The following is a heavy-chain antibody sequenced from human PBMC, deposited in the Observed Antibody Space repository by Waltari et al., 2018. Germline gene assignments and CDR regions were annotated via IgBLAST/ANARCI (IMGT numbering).Heavy chain of an antibody. J-gene: IGHJ4*02. CDR1: GGSFSGYY. V-gene: IGHV4-34*01. Sequence: QVQLQQWGAGLLKPSETLSLTCAVYGGSFSGYYWSWIRQPPGKGLEWIGEINHSGSTNYNPSLKSRVTISVDTSKNQFSLKLSSVTAADTAVYYCARQGYDSSGYYLVDYWGQGTLVTVSS. CDR2: INHSGST. D-gene: IGHD3-22*01. CDR3: ARQGYDSSGYYLVDY.